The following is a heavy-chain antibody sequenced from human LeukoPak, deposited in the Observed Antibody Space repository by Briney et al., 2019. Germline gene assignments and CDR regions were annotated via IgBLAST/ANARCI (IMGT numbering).Heavy chain of an antibody. CDR2: INHSGST. CDR3: ARDNLRRNWHYYYGMDV. Sequence: SETLSLTCAVYGGSFSGYYWSWIRQPPGKGLEWIGEINHSGSTNYNPSLKSRVTISVDTSKNQFSLKLSSVTVADTAVYYCARDNLRRNWHYYYGMDVWGQGTTVTVSS. V-gene: IGHV4-34*01. J-gene: IGHJ6*02. CDR1: GGSFSGYY. D-gene: IGHD3-16*01.